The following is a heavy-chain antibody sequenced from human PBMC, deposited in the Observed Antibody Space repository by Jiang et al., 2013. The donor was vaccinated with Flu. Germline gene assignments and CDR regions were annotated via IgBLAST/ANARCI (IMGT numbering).Heavy chain of an antibody. CDR1: GYSFTSYW. J-gene: IGHJ4*02. D-gene: IGHD1-26*01. Sequence: VQLLESGAEVKKPGESLKISCKGSGYSFTSYWIGWVRQMPGKGLEWMGIIYPGDSDTRYSPSSQGQVTISADKSISTAYLQWSSLKASDTAMYYCARPASSGSYYAGFDYWGQGTLVTVSS. CDR3: ARPASSGSYYAGFDY. CDR2: IYPGDSDT. V-gene: IGHV5-51*01.